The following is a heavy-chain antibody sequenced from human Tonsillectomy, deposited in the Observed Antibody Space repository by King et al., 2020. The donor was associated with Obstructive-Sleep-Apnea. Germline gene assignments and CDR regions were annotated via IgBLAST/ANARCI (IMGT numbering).Heavy chain of an antibody. CDR2: LYYSGNI. CDR1: GGYINNYY. Sequence: QLQESGPGLVKPSATLSLTCSVSGGYINNYYWSWIRQPPGKGLEWIGYLYYSGNIHFNPPLKSRVTISADTSKIQFSLRLCSVTAADTAVYYCARHRGVEDYGGYGDYFDYWGQGTLVTVSS. D-gene: IGHD5-12*01. J-gene: IGHJ4*02. CDR3: ARHRGVEDYGGYGDYFDY. V-gene: IGHV4-59*08.